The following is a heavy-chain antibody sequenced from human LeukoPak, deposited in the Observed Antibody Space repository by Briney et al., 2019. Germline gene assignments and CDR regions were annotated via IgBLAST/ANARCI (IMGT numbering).Heavy chain of an antibody. J-gene: IGHJ4*02. CDR1: GFSLSTDRVR. D-gene: IGHD1-7*01. CDR2: IYWNDDK. V-gene: IGHV2-5*01. CDR3: AHRDRTGTTYY. Sequence: SGPTLVNPPQTLTLTFTSSGFSLSTDRVRVGWIRQPPGKTLEWLAVIYWNDDKRYSPSLKSRLTITKDTSKNQVLLTMTNMDPVDTATYCCAHRDRTGTTYYWGQGTLATVSS.